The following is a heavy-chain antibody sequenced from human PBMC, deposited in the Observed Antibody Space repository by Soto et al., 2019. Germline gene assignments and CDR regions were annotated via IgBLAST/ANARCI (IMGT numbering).Heavy chain of an antibody. V-gene: IGHV3-21*01. CDR2: ISSSSSYI. CDR1: GFTFSSYS. D-gene: IGHD3-22*01. CDR3: ARDYSYYDSSGYY. J-gene: IGHJ4*02. Sequence: EVQLVESGGGLVKPGGSLRLSCAASGFTFSSYSMNWVRQAPGKGLEWVSSISSSSSYIYYADSVKGRFTISRDNAKNSLYLKMNSLRAEDTAVYYCARDYSYYDSSGYYWGQGTLVTVSS.